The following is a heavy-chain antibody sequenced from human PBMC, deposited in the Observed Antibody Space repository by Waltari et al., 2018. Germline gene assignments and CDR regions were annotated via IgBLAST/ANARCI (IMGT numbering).Heavy chain of an antibody. CDR2: VDPEDGET. CDR3: ATGRSIAARLDYYYYMDV. D-gene: IGHD6-6*01. Sequence: EVQLVQSGAEVKKPGATVKISCKVSGYTFTDYYMHWVQQAPGKGLEWMGLVDPEDGETIYAEKFQGRVTITADTSTDTAYMELSSLRSEDTAVYYCATGRSIAARLDYYYYMDVWGKGTTVTVSS. J-gene: IGHJ6*03. CDR1: GYTFTDYY. V-gene: IGHV1-69-2*01.